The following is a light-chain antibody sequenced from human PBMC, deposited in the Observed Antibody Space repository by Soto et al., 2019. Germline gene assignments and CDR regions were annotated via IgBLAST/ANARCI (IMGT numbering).Light chain of an antibody. CDR2: DAS. V-gene: IGKV3-15*01. CDR3: HQYNSWPPGT. Sequence: LTQSPGARSALSCRASQSFRGLLDWYQHKPGQAPRLLISDASTRATGIPARFSGSGSGTEFTLTISNLQSEDFALYYCHQYNSWPPGTFGQGTRVEIK. CDR1: QSFRGL. J-gene: IGKJ2*01.